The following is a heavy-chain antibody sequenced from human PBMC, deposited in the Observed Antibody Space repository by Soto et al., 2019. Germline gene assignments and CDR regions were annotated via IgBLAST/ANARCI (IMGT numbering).Heavy chain of an antibody. CDR2: IKSRPDGGTA. V-gene: IGHV3-15*01. J-gene: IGHJ2*01. CDR3: TTAGPRDWYFNL. Sequence: EVHLVESGGGLVEPGGSLRLSSAASGFIFNNAWMTWVRQAPGKGLEWVAHIKSRPDGGTADYAASVKGRFTISRDDSRYTLYLQMNSLRIEDTAVYYCTTAGPRDWYFNLWGRGTLVTVSS. CDR1: GFIFNNAW.